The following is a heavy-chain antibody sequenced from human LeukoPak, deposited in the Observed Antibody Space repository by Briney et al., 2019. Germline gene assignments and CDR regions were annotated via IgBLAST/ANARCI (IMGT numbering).Heavy chain of an antibody. CDR2: ISSSGSTI. Sequence: GGSLRLSCAASGFTFSDYYMSWIRQAPGKGLEWVSYISSSGSTIYYADSVRGRSTISRDNAKNSLSLQMNSLRAEDTAVYYCARRDHGDYGEEYWGQGTLVTVSS. CDR1: GFTFSDYY. V-gene: IGHV3-11*04. J-gene: IGHJ4*02. D-gene: IGHD4-17*01. CDR3: ARRDHGDYGEEY.